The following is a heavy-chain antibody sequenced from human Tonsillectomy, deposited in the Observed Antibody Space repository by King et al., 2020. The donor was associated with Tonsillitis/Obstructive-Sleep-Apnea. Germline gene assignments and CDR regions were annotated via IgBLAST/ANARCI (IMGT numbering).Heavy chain of an antibody. J-gene: IGHJ1*01. D-gene: IGHD4-17*01. CDR3: ARHSAMTTGYFQH. Sequence: QLQESGPGLVKPSETLSLTCIVSVGSISSSSYYCGWIRHPPGKGLEWIGGICYSGSTYYNTSLKSRITISVDTSQNQFSLRLSSVTAADTAVYYCARHSAMTTGYFQHWGQGTLVTVSS. CDR1: VGSISSSSYY. CDR2: ICYSGST. V-gene: IGHV4-39*01.